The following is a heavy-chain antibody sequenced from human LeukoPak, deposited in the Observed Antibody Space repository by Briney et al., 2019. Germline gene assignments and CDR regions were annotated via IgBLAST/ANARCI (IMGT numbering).Heavy chain of an antibody. Sequence: SGGSLRLSCAASGFTFSSYSMNWVRQAPGKGLEWVSSISSRSSYIYYADSVKGRFTISRDNAKNSLYLQMNSLRAEDTAVYYCAREPSGSYQFDYWGQGTLVTVSS. D-gene: IGHD1-26*01. CDR3: AREPSGSYQFDY. CDR2: ISSRSSYI. V-gene: IGHV3-21*01. J-gene: IGHJ4*02. CDR1: GFTFSSYS.